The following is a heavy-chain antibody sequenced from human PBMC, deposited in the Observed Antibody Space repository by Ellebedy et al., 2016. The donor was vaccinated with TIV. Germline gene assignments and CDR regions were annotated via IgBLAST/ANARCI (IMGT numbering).Heavy chain of an antibody. D-gene: IGHD4-17*01. CDR3: ARSVTTVIIFDN. J-gene: IGHJ4*02. V-gene: IGHV4-59*08. CDR1: GGSFNSYH. CDR2: IYYTGST. Sequence: MPSETLSLTCTVSGGSFNSYHWSWIRQPPGKGLEWIGFIYYTGSTNYNPSLKSRLTLSVETSKNQFSLKLTSVTAADTAVYYCARSVTTVIIFDNWGQGTQVTVSS.